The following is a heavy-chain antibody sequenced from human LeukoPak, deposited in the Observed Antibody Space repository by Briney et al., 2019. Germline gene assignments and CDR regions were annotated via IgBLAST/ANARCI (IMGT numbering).Heavy chain of an antibody. CDR1: GFTFSSYA. D-gene: IGHD2-2*01. CDR3: ARVDLGQLLYYMDV. Sequence: GGSLRLSCAASGFTFSSYAMHWVRQAPGKGLEWVAVISYDGSNKYYADSVKGRFTISRDNSKNTLYLQMNSLRAEDTAVYYCARVDLGQLLYYMDVWGKGTTVTVSS. CDR2: ISYDGSNK. V-gene: IGHV3-30-3*01. J-gene: IGHJ6*03.